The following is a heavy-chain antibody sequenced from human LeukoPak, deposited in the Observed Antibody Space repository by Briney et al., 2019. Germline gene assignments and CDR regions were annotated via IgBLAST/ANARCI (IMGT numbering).Heavy chain of an antibody. Sequence: PAGSLRLSCAASGFTFSRYYMHWVRQAPGKGLVWVSRINSDGSSTTYADSVKGRFTISRDNAKNTLYLQMNSLKVEDTAVYYCTRVFVGDEYSSSGYWGQGTLVTVSS. D-gene: IGHD6-13*01. J-gene: IGHJ4*02. CDR2: INSDGSST. CDR3: TRVFVGDEYSSSGY. CDR1: GFTFSRYY. V-gene: IGHV3-74*01.